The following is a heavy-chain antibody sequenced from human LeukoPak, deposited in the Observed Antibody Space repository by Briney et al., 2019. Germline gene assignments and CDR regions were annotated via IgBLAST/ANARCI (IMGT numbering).Heavy chain of an antibody. J-gene: IGHJ4*02. D-gene: IGHD3-22*01. CDR2: IIPIFGTA. V-gene: IGHV1-69*05. CDR3: ARGDDSSGYYSPVLYY. CDR1: GGTFSSYA. Sequence: SVKVSCKASGGTFSSYAISWVRQAPGQGLEWMGGIIPIFGTANYAQKFQGRVTITTDESTSTAYMELSSLGSEDTAVYYCARGDDSSGYYSPVLYYWGQGTLVTVSS.